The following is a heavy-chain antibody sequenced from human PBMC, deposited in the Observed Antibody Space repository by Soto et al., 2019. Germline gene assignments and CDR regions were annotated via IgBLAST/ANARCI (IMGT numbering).Heavy chain of an antibody. D-gene: IGHD2-15*01. CDR2: IYHSGST. CDR3: ARVGYCSGGSCPDDAFDI. CDR1: GGSISSGGYS. Sequence: SETLSLTCAVSGGSISSGGYSWSWIRQPPGKGLEWIGYIYHSGSTYYNPSLKSRVTISVDRSKNQFSLKPSSVTAADTAVYYCARVGYCSGGSCPDDAFDIWGQGTMVTVSS. V-gene: IGHV4-30-2*01. J-gene: IGHJ3*02.